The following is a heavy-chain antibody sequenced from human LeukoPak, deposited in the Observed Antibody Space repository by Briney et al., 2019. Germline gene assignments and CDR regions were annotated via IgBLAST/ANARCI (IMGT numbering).Heavy chain of an antibody. V-gene: IGHV1-18*01. J-gene: IGHJ6*02. Sequence: EASVKVSCKASGYTFTSYGISWVRQAPGQGLEWMGWISAYNGNTNYAQKLQGRVTMTTDTSTSTAYMELRSLRSDDTAVYYCARGPSITIFGVVNYYYYGMDVWGQGTTVTVSS. CDR2: ISAYNGNT. D-gene: IGHD3-3*01. CDR3: ARGPSITIFGVVNYYYYGMDV. CDR1: GYTFTSYG.